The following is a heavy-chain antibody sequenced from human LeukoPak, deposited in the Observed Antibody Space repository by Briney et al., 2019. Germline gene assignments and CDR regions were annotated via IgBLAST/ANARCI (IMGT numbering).Heavy chain of an antibody. CDR2: ISGSGGST. J-gene: IGHJ6*02. CDR3: ANDPRDYYYGMDV. Sequence: GGSLRLSCAASGFTFSGYAMSWVRQAPGKGLEWVPAISGSGGSTYYADSVKGRFTISRDNSKNTLYLQMNSLRAEDTAVYYCANDPRDYYYGMDVWGQGTTVTVSS. V-gene: IGHV3-23*01. CDR1: GFTFSGYA.